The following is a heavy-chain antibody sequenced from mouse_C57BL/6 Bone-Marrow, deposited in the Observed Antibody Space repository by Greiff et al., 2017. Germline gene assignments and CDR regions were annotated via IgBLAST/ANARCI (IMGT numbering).Heavy chain of an antibody. V-gene: IGHV5-17*01. Sequence: EVKLVESGGGLVKPGGSLKLSCAASGFTFSDYGMHWVRQAPEKGLEWVAYISSGSSTIYYADTVKGRFTISRDNAKNTLFLQMTSLRSEDTAMYYCARIRITTVVGGFDYWGQGTTLTVSS. CDR2: ISSGSSTI. D-gene: IGHD1-1*01. CDR3: ARIRITTVVGGFDY. CDR1: GFTFSDYG. J-gene: IGHJ2*01.